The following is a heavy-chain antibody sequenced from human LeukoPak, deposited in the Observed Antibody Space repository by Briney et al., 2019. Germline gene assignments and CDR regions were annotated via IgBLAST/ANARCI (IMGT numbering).Heavy chain of an antibody. CDR3: ARGRGGRTWQSPDDY. J-gene: IGHJ4*02. D-gene: IGHD2-15*01. CDR1: GGTFGSYA. CDR2: INPNSGGT. Sequence: ASVKVSCKASGGTFGSYAISWVRQAPGQGLEWMGWINPNSGGTNYAQKFQGRVTMTRDTSISTAYMELSRLRSDDTAVYYCARGRGGRTWQSPDDYWGQGTLVTVSS. V-gene: IGHV1-2*02.